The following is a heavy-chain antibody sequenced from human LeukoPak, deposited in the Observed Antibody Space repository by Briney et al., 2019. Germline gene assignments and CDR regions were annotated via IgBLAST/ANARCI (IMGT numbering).Heavy chain of an antibody. CDR2: ISVSGGST. Sequence: GGSLTLSCSASGFTFSSYAMSWVRQAPGRGLEWFSAISVSGGSTYYADSVKGRFTISRDNSKNTLYLEMNSLRAEDTAVYYCAKASAAGTLTPLGYWGQGTLVTVSS. J-gene: IGHJ4*02. CDR3: AKASAAGTLTPLGY. V-gene: IGHV3-23*01. CDR1: GFTFSSYA. D-gene: IGHD6-13*01.